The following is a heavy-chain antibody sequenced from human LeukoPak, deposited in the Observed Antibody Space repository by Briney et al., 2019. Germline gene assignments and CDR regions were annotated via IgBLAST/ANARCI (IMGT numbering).Heavy chain of an antibody. CDR1: GFTFSNYA. CDR2: ISSSSNYI. CDR3: AREVNYYGSGSYLH. J-gene: IGHJ4*02. V-gene: IGHV3-21*01. Sequence: PGGSLRLSCAASGFTFSNYAMTWVRQAPGKGLEWVSSISSSSNYIYYADSVKGRFTISRDNAKNSLYLQMNSLRAEDTAVYYCAREVNYYGSGSYLHWGQGTLVTVSS. D-gene: IGHD3-10*01.